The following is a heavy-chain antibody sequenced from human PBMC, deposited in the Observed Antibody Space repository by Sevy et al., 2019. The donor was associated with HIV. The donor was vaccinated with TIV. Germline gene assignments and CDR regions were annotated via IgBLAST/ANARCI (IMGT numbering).Heavy chain of an antibody. CDR3: ARDWDYYDSSDHDGMDV. CDR2: ISSSGSTI. V-gene: IGHV3-11*01. D-gene: IGHD3-22*01. CDR1: GFTFSDYY. Sequence: GGSLRLSCAASGFTFSDYYMSWIRQAPGKGLEWVSYISSSGSTIYYADSVKGRFTISRDNAKNSLYLQMNSLRAEDTAVYYCARDWDYYDSSDHDGMDVWGQGTTVTVSS. J-gene: IGHJ6*02.